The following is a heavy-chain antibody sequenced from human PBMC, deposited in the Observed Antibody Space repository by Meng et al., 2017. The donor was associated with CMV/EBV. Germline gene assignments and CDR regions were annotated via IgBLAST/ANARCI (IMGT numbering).Heavy chain of an antibody. CDR1: GFTFNSYW. CDR3: VRCDGSIHASRLLDY. V-gene: IGHV3-7*01. Sequence: GGSLRLSCAASGFTFNSYWMSWVRQAPAYGLEWLANIKQDGSAKYYVDSLEGRFTISRYNAQNSLYLQINNLRVEDTAVYYCVRCDGSIHASRLLDYWGQGTQVTVSS. D-gene: IGHD2-15*01. CDR2: IKQDGSAK. J-gene: IGHJ4*02.